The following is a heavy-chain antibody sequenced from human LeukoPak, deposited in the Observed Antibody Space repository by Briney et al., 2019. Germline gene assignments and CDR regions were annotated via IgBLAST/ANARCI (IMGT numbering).Heavy chain of an antibody. CDR1: GFTFSSYS. CDR2: ISGSGGST. Sequence: PGGSLRLSCAASGFTFSSYSMNWVRQAPGKGLEWVSAISGSGGSTYYADSVKGRFTISRDNSKNTLYLQMNSLRAEDTAVYYCAKRRLELWLNYFDYWGQGTLVTVSS. J-gene: IGHJ4*02. V-gene: IGHV3-23*01. CDR3: AKRRLELWLNYFDY. D-gene: IGHD5-18*01.